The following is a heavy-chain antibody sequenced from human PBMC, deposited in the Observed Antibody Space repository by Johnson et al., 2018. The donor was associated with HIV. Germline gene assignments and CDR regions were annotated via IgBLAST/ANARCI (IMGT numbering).Heavy chain of an antibody. CDR1: GFSISYDY. D-gene: IGHD6-19*01. Sequence: VQLVESGGGSIQPGGSLRLSCAASGFSISYDYMSWVRQAPGKGLEWVSSIYSGGNTYHADSVKGRFTISRDNSKDTLYLQMNSLRAEDTAVYYCARGLQDSSGWYKAFDIWGQGTMVTVSS. J-gene: IGHJ3*02. V-gene: IGHV3-66*03. CDR2: IYSGGNT. CDR3: ARGLQDSSGWYKAFDI.